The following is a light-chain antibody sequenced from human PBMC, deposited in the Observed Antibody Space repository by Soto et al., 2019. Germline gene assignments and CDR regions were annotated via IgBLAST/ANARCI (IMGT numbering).Light chain of an antibody. Sequence: IVMTQSPLSLPVTPGEPASISCRSNQSLLHSNGYNYLDWYLQKPGQSPQLLIYLGSNRASGVPDRFSGSGSGTDFTLKISKVEAEDVGFYYCMLALQTPLFTFGPGTKVDI. CDR1: QSLLHSNGYNY. J-gene: IGKJ3*01. CDR3: MLALQTPLFT. CDR2: LGS. V-gene: IGKV2-28*01.